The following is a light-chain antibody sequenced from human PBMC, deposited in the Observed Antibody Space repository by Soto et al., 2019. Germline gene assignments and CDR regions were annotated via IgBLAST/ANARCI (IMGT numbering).Light chain of an antibody. Sequence: DIQMSHSPSTLSASVGDRVTITCRAIQSISSWLAWYQQKPGKAPKLLIYKASSLESGVPSRFSGSGSGTEFTLTISSMQPDDFANYYCQQYNSYSRTVGQGTKVDIK. J-gene: IGKJ1*01. CDR2: KAS. CDR1: QSISSW. CDR3: QQYNSYSRT. V-gene: IGKV1-5*03.